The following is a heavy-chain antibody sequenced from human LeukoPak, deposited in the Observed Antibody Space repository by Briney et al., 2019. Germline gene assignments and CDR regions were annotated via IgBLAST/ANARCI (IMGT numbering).Heavy chain of an antibody. J-gene: IGHJ4*02. CDR1: GFTFSSYG. CDR3: AKMLGYCSSTSCSRKPPLDDY. CDR2: IRYDGSNK. V-gene: IGHV3-30*02. D-gene: IGHD2-2*01. Sequence: GGSLRLSCAASGFTFSSYGMHWVRQAPGKGLEWVAFIRYDGSNKYYADSVKGRFTISRDNSKNTLYLQMNSLRAEDTAVYYCAKMLGYCSSTSCSRKPPLDDYWGQGTLVTVSS.